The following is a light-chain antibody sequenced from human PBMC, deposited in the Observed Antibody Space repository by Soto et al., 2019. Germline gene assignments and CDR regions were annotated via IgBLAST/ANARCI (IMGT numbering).Light chain of an antibody. J-gene: IGKJ1*01. V-gene: IGKV1-39*01. CDR3: QQNYSTPRT. CDR2: AAS. Sequence: DIQMTQSPSSLSASVGDRVTITCRASQSISSSLIWYQQKPGKAPKFLIYAASSLQSGVPSRFSGSGSGTDFTLTISSLQPEDFATYYCQQNYSTPRTFGQGTKVDNK. CDR1: QSISSS.